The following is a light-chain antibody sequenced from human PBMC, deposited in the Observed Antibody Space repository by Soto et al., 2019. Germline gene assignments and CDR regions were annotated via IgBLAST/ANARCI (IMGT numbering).Light chain of an antibody. CDR1: SGHSSYP. V-gene: IGLV4-69*01. CDR2: LNSDGSH. CDR3: QTWAADIQSV. J-gene: IGLJ1*01. Sequence: QSVLTQSPSASASLGASVKLTCTLTSGHSSYPIAWHQQQPQKGPRYLMRLNSDGSHSKGDGIPDRFSGSSSGAERYLSISSLQSEDEADYYCQTWAADIQSVFGAGTKLTVL.